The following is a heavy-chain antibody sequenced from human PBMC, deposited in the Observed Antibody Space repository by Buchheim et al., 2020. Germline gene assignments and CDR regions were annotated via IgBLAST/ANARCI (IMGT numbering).Heavy chain of an antibody. J-gene: IGHJ4*02. Sequence: QVQLVQSGAEVKKPGASVKVSCKASGYIFTSYGISWVRQAPGQGLEWMGWISPYNGNTDYGQNFQDRVSMTTDTSTTTAYMELSSLRSEDTAVYYCARGWVAAAGTVIYGIDYWGQGTL. D-gene: IGHD6-13*01. V-gene: IGHV1-18*01. CDR2: ISPYNGNT. CDR3: ARGWVAAAGTVIYGIDY. CDR1: GYIFTSYG.